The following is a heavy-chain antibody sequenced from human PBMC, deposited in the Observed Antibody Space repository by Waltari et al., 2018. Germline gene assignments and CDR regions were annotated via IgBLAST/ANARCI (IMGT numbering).Heavy chain of an antibody. J-gene: IGHJ6*03. CDR3: ARRVVPAAMVSAYMDV. V-gene: IGHV3-21*01. Sequence: EVQLVESGGGLVKPGGSLRLSCAASGFTFSSYSMNWVRQAPGKGLEWVSSISSSSSYIYYADSVKGRYTISRDNAKNSLYLQMNSLRAEGTAVYYCARRVVPAAMVSAYMDVWGKGTTVTVSS. CDR2: ISSSSSYI. D-gene: IGHD2-2*01. CDR1: GFTFSSYS.